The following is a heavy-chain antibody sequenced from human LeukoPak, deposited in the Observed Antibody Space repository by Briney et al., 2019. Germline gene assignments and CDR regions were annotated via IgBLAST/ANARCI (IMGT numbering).Heavy chain of an antibody. J-gene: IGHJ4*02. CDR3: AREYDYDILTGYYDY. CDR1: GFSFSDYY. V-gene: IGHV3-30*03. D-gene: IGHD3-9*01. CDR2: ISYDGSSK. Sequence: GGSLRLSCVASGFSFSDYYMDWVRQAPGKGQEWVAVISYDGSSKSYADSVKGRFTISRDNSKNTLYLQMNSLRAEDTAVYYCAREYDYDILTGYYDYWGQGTLVTVSS.